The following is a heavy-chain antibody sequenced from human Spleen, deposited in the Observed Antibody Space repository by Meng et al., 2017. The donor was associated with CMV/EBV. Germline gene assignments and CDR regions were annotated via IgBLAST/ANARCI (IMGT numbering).Heavy chain of an antibody. Sequence: GESLKISCAASGFTFSNYWMSWVRQAPGKGLEWVANIKQDGSEKYYVDSVKGRFTISRDNAKNSLYLQMNSLRAEDTAVYYCARDGVVAVVAGDYGMDVWGQGITVTVSS. D-gene: IGHD2-15*01. CDR1: GFTFSNYW. J-gene: IGHJ6*02. CDR2: IKQDGSEK. V-gene: IGHV3-7*01. CDR3: ARDGVVAVVAGDYGMDV.